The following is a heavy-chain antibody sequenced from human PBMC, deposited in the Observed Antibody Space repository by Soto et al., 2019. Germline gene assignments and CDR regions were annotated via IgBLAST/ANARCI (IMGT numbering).Heavy chain of an antibody. CDR3: AKILQLGDYAYYYYGMDV. V-gene: IGHV3-30*18. Sequence: QGQLVESGGGVVQPGRSLRLSCAASGFTFSSYGMHWVRQAPGKGLEWLAVISYDGSNKYYADSVKGRFTISRDNSKNTLYLQMNSLRAEDTAVYYCAKILQLGDYAYYYYGMDVWGQGTTVTVSS. CDR1: GFTFSSYG. D-gene: IGHD4-17*01. CDR2: ISYDGSNK. J-gene: IGHJ6*02.